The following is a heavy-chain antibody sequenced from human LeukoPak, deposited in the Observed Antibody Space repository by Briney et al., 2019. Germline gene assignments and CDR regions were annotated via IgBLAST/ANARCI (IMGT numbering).Heavy chain of an antibody. Sequence: SETLSLTCTVSGGSISGYYWSWIRQPPGKGLEGMGYIYYSGSTNYNPSLTSRFTISVDTSKNQFSLKLSSVTAADTAVYYCARDPRGYDILTGYSPPFDPWGQGTLVTVSS. V-gene: IGHV4-59*12. J-gene: IGHJ5*02. D-gene: IGHD3-9*01. CDR1: GGSISGYY. CDR3: ARDPRGYDILTGYSPPFDP. CDR2: IYYSGST.